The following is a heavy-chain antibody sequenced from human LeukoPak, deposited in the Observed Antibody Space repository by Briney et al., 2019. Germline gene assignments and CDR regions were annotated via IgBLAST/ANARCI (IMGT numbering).Heavy chain of an antibody. CDR3: ARAGRNGEQHVDH. CDR1: GYSFPNYW. D-gene: IGHD1/OR15-1a*01. V-gene: IGHV5-51*01. Sequence: GESLKISCKGSGYSFPNYWIGWVRQMPGEGLELMGIIYPGDSDTRYSPSFQGQVTISADKSISTTYLQWSSLEASDSGMYYCARAGRNGEQHVDHWGQGTLVTVSS. J-gene: IGHJ4*02. CDR2: IYPGDSDT.